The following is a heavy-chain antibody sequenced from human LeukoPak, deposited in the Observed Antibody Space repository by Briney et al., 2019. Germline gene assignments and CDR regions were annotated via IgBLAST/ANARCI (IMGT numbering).Heavy chain of an antibody. CDR1: GYTFTSYG. J-gene: IGHJ6*03. Sequence: ASVKASCKASGYTFTSYGITWVRQAPGQGLEWMGWISAYNGNTKCAQKLQGRVTMTTDTSTSTAYMELRSLRSDDTAVYYCARVWLYYYYMDVWGKGTTVTVSS. D-gene: IGHD3-16*01. CDR3: ARVWLYYYYMDV. CDR2: ISAYNGNT. V-gene: IGHV1-18*01.